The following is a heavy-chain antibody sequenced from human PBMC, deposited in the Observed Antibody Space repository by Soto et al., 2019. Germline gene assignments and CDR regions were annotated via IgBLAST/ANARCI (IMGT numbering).Heavy chain of an antibody. D-gene: IGHD1-26*01. CDR3: VRDDIGLGLDY. CDR2: IYYSGST. CDR1: GGSISSGDYY. Sequence: SLTCTVSGGSISSGDYYWSWIRQPPGKGLEWIGYIYYSGSTYYNPSLKSRVTISVDTSKNQFSLKLSSVTAEDTAVYYCVRDDIGLGLDYWGLGTLVTASS. J-gene: IGHJ4*02. V-gene: IGHV4-30-4*01.